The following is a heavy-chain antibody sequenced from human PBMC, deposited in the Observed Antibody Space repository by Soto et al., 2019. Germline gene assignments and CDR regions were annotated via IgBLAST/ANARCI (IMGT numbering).Heavy chain of an antibody. CDR2: IIPIFGKA. CDR3: ARNGDNSGIYYCTGMDV. V-gene: IGHV1-69*01. CDR1: GGTFSSYA. D-gene: IGHD4-17*01. J-gene: IGHJ6*02. Sequence: QVQLVQSAAEVKKPGSSVKVSCKASGGTFSSYAISWGRQATGQGREWMGGIIPIFGKANYAQKFQGRVTIHADESMSTAYMELSSLRSEDTAVYYCARNGDNSGIYYCTGMDVWGQGTTVTVSS.